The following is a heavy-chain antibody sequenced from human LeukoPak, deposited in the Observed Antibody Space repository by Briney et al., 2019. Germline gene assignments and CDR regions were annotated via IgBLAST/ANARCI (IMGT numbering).Heavy chain of an antibody. Sequence: PSETRSLTCTVSGDSISGHYWSWIRQPPGKGLEWIGYIYYSGSTNYNPSLKSRVTISVDTSKNQFSLKLSSVTAADTAVYYCARVGTAMVSYWYFDLWGRGTLVTVSS. CDR1: GDSISGHY. J-gene: IGHJ2*01. CDR2: IYYSGST. D-gene: IGHD5-18*01. CDR3: ARVGTAMVSYWYFDL. V-gene: IGHV4-59*11.